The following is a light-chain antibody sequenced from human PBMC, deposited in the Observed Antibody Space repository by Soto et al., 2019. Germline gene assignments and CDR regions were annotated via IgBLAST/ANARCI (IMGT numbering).Light chain of an antibody. J-gene: IGKJ5*01. V-gene: IGKV3-15*01. Sequence: EIVMTQSPATLSVSPGERATLFCRASQSVYSNLAWYQQKPGQAPRLLIYGASTRATGIPARFSGNGSGTEFTLTISSLQSEDFAIYFCQQYDNWSPITFGQGTRLEIK. CDR3: QQYDNWSPIT. CDR2: GAS. CDR1: QSVYSN.